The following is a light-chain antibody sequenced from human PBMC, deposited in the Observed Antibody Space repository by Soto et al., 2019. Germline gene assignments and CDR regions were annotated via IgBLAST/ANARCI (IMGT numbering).Light chain of an antibody. CDR3: HQRSNWPLT. CDR1: ESVSSN. CDR2: DAF. Sequence: EIVMTHSPAPLSVSPGERATFSCRASESVSSNLAWYQQKPGQPPRLLIFDAFNRATGIPARFSGSGSGTDFTLTISSLEPEDFAVYYCHQRSNWPLTFGGGTKVDIK. V-gene: IGKV3-11*01. J-gene: IGKJ4*01.